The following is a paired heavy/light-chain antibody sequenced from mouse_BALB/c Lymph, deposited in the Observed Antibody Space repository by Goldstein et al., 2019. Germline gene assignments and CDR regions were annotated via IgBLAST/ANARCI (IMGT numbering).Light chain of an antibody. V-gene: IGKV6-17*01. J-gene: IGKJ5*01. CDR3: QQHYSPPPT. Sequence: DIGMTQSHKFMSTSVGDRVSITCKASQAVSTAVAWYQQKPGQSPKLLIYSASYRYTGVPDRFTGSGSGTDFTFTISSVQAEDLAVYYCQQHYSPPPTFGAGTKLELK. CDR2: SAS. CDR1: QAVSTA.
Heavy chain of an antibody. CDR2: INSNGGTT. J-gene: IGHJ3*01. Sequence: DVKLVESGGGLVKLGGSLKLSCAASGFTFSDYYMSWVRQTPEKRLELVAAINSNGGTTYYPDTVKGRFAISRDNAKNTLYLQMSSLKSEDTALYYCARHDYYGSAWFAYWGQGTLVTVSA. CDR1: GFTFSDYY. D-gene: IGHD1-1*01. V-gene: IGHV5-6-2*01. CDR3: ARHDYYGSAWFAY.